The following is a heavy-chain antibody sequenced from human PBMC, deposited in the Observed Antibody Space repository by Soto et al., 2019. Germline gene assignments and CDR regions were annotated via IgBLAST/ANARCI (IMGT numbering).Heavy chain of an antibody. D-gene: IGHD6-19*01. V-gene: IGHV1-69*02. J-gene: IGHJ5*02. CDR2: IIPILGIA. CDR3: ARARAKGSGWYSNWFDP. CDR1: GGTFSSYT. Sequence: QVQLVQSGAEVKKPGSSVKVSCKASGGTFSSYTISWVRQAPGQGLEWMGRIIPILGIANYAQKFQGRVTITADKSTSTAYMEQSSLRSEDAAVYYCARARAKGSGWYSNWFDPWGQGTLVTVSS.